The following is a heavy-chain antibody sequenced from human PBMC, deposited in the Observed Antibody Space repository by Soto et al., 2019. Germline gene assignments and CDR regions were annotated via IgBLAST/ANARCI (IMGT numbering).Heavy chain of an antibody. CDR2: IYYSGST. CDR3: GRGQMFRDTAMVWFDT. J-gene: IGHJ5*02. CDR1: GGSISSYY. V-gene: IGHV4-59*01. D-gene: IGHD5-18*01. Sequence: SETLSLTCTVSGGSISSYYWSWIRQPPGKGLEWIGYIYYSGSTNYNPSLKSRVTISVDTSKNQFSLKLSSVTAADTAVYYCGRGQMFRDTAMVWFDTWGPGTLVTVSS.